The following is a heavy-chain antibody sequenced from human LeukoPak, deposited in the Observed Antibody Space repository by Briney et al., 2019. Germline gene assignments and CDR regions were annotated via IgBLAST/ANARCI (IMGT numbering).Heavy chain of an antibody. D-gene: IGHD5-12*01. CDR3: ARTRGYSGYVDAFDI. J-gene: IGHJ3*02. CDR2: IYYSGST. CDR1: GGSMSSGSSY. Sequence: SETLSLTCTVSGGSMSSGSSYWGWIRQPPGKGLEWIGTIYYSGSTYYNPSLKSRVTISADTSKNQFSLELSSVTAADTAVYYCARTRGYSGYVDAFDIWGQGTMVTVFS. V-gene: IGHV4-39*01.